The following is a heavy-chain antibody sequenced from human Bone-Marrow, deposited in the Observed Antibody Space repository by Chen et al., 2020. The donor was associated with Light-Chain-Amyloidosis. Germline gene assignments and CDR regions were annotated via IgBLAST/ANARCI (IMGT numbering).Heavy chain of an antibody. Sequence: RGGSLRLSCAASGFTFSSYDMHWVRQATGKGLEWVSAIGTAGDTYYPGSVKGRFTISRENAKNSLYLQMNSLRAGDTAVYYCARGVTGISYYYGMDVWGQGTTVTVSS. D-gene: IGHD1-20*01. J-gene: IGHJ6*02. CDR3: ARGVTGISYYYGMDV. CDR2: IGTAGDT. CDR1: GFTFSSYD. V-gene: IGHV3-13*01.